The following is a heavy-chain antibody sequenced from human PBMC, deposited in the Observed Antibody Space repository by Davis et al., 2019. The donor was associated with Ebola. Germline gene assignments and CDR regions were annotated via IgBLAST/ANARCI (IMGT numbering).Heavy chain of an antibody. J-gene: IGHJ5*02. Sequence: GESLKISCKGSGYSFTSYWISWVRQMPGKGLEWMGRIDPSDSYTNYSPSFQGHVTISADKSISTAYLQWSSLKASDTAMYYCARHGTTVVTPANWFDPWGQGTLVTVSS. CDR3: ARHGTTVVTPANWFDP. CDR1: GYSFTSYW. D-gene: IGHD4-23*01. V-gene: IGHV5-10-1*01. CDR2: IDPSDSYT.